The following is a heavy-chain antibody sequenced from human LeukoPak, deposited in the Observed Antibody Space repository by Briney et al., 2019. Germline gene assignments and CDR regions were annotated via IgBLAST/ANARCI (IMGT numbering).Heavy chain of an antibody. CDR3: ATSDGSGDYFDY. CDR1: GGSISSYY. D-gene: IGHD5-24*01. J-gene: IGHJ4*02. CDR2: IYYSGST. V-gene: IGHV4-59*06. Sequence: SETLSLTCTVSGGSISSYYWSWIRQHPGKGLEWIGYIYYSGSTYYNPSLKSRVTISVDTSKNQFSLKLSSVTAADTAVYYCATSDGSGDYFDYWGQGTLVIVSS.